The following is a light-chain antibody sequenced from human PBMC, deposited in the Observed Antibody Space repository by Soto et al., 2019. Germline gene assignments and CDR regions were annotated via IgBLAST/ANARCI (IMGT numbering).Light chain of an antibody. CDR2: AAS. J-gene: IGKJ2*01. CDR3: LQHNTYPYT. V-gene: IGKV1-17*03. Sequence: DIPMTQSPSAMSASVGDRVTITCRASQGIRNFLAWFQQRPGEVPKRLIYAASSLEGGVPSRFSGSGSGTEFTLTISSLQPEDFATYYCLQHNTYPYTFGQGTKVEIK. CDR1: QGIRNF.